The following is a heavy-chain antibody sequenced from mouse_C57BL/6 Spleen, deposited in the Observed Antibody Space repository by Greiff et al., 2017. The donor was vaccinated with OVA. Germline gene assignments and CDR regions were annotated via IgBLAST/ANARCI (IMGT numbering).Heavy chain of an antibody. CDR1: GYTFTSYW. CDR3: ARGVRPAGCFDD. Sequence: QVQLKQPGPELVKPGASVKLSCKASGYTFTSYWITWVKQRPGQGLEWIGDIYPGSGSTNYNEKFKGKATLTVDPSSSTAYRQLSSVTSEDAAGYESARGVRPAGCFDDWGQGTTLTVSS. V-gene: IGHV1-55*01. CDR2: IYPGSGST. D-gene: IGHD2-14*01. J-gene: IGHJ2*01.